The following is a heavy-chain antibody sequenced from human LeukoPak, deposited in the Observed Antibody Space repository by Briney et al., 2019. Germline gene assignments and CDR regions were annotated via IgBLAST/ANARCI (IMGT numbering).Heavy chain of an antibody. V-gene: IGHV4-39*01. J-gene: IGHJ4*02. CDR1: GGSISSSSYY. Sequence: SETLSLTCTVSGGSISSSSYYWGWIRQPPGKGLEWIGSIYYSGSTYYNPSLKSRVTISVDTSKNQFSLKLSSVTAADTAVYYYARNVGYCSSTSCYIFFGYWGQGTLVTVSS. CDR3: ARNVGYCSSTSCYIFFGY. D-gene: IGHD2-2*02. CDR2: IYYSGST.